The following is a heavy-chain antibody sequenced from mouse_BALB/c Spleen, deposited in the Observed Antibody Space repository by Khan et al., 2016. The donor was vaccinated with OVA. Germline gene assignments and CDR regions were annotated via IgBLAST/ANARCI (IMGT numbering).Heavy chain of an antibody. CDR1: GDSITSGY. D-gene: IGHD2-14*01. CDR2: MFYTGYT. J-gene: IGHJ3*01. Sequence: EVQLQESGPSLVKPSQTLSLTCSVTGDSITSGYWSWVRKFPGNKLEYMGYMFYTGYTDYNPCLKSRIAITRHTSKNQYYLQLNSVTAEDTATYYCARSTYRYAFAYWGQGTLVTVSA. CDR3: ARSTYRYAFAY. V-gene: IGHV3-8*02.